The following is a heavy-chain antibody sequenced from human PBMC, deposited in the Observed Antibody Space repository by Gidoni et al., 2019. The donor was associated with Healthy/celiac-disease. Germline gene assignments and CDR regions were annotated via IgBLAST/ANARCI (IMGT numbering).Heavy chain of an antibody. J-gene: IGHJ4*02. CDR1: GGSISSSSYY. D-gene: IGHD6-13*01. CDR3: ARRYSSSWLDYFDY. CDR2: IYYSGST. V-gene: IGHV4-39*01. Sequence: QLQLQESGPGLVKPSETLSLTCTVSGGSISSSSYYWGWIRQPPGKGREWIVSIYYSGSTYYNPSLKSRVTISVDTSKNQFSLKLSSGTAADTAVYYCARRYSSSWLDYFDYWGQGTLVTVSS.